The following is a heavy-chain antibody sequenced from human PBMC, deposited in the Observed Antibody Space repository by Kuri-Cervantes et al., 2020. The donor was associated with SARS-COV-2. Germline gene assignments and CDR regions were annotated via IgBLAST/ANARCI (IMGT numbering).Heavy chain of an antibody. CDR1: GFTFSSYW. CDR3: ARALIAVAGKNYYGMDV. CDR2: IKQDGSEK. V-gene: IGHV3-7*01. J-gene: IGHJ6*02. D-gene: IGHD6-19*01. Sequence: GESLKISCAASGFTFSSYWMSWVRQAPGKGLEWVANIKQDGSEKYYVDSVKGRFTISRDNAKNSLYLQMNSLRAEDTAVYYCARALIAVAGKNYYGMDVWGQGTTVTVSS.